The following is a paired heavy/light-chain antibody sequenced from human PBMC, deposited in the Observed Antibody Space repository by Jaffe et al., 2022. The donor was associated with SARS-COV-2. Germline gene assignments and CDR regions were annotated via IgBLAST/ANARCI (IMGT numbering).Heavy chain of an antibody. CDR3: VRENVGDCNGVNCYFN. CDR1: GFTFRSTW. V-gene: IGHV3-7*01. CDR2: INREGTDM. J-gene: IGHJ4*02. D-gene: IGHD2-15*01. Sequence: EVRLVESGGGLVQPGGSLRLSCATSGFTFRSTWMSWVRQAPGKGLEWVANINREGTDMFYVDSVKGRFTISRDNAKSSLSLQMNGLRVEDMAVYYCVRENVGDCNGVNCYFNWGRGTLVTVSS.
Light chain of an antibody. J-gene: IGLJ2*01. CDR1: SGHSGNA. Sequence: QFRLTQSPSASASLGASVRLTCTLTSGHSGNAIAWHQQRPEKGPRYVMRVDSDGSHSKGDGIPDRFSGSSSGAERYLTISDLQSDDEADYYCQTWRGAWVFGGGTRLTVL. CDR3: QTWRGAWV. CDR2: VDSDGSH. V-gene: IGLV4-69*01.